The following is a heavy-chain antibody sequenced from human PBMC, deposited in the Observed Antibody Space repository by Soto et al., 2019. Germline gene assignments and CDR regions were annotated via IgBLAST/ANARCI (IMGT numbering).Heavy chain of an antibody. CDR3: AKDRGFDCSSTSCYYPY. Sequence: GGSLRLSCAASGFTFSSYAMSWVRQAPGKGLEWVSAISGSGGSTYYADSVKGRFTISRDNSKNTLYLQMNSLRAKDTAVYYCAKDRGFDCSSTSCYYPYWGQGTLVTVSS. CDR1: GFTFSSYA. D-gene: IGHD2-2*01. J-gene: IGHJ4*02. V-gene: IGHV3-23*01. CDR2: ISGSGGST.